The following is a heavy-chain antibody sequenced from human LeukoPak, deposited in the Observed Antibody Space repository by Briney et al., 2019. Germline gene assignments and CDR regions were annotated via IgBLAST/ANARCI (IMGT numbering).Heavy chain of an antibody. D-gene: IGHD5-24*01. J-gene: IGHJ4*02. CDR2: INEDGSET. Sequence: GGSLRLSCVASAFTFSASWMTWVRQAPGKGLERVANINEDGSETWYVDSVRGRFTISRDNARNSLYLRMSSLRDDDTAVYYCTRDRGWQQFDYWGQGTLVTVSS. V-gene: IGHV3-7*01. CDR3: TRDRGWQQFDY. CDR1: AFTFSASW.